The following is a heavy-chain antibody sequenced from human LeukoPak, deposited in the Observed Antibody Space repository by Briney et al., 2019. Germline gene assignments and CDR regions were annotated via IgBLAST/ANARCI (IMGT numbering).Heavy chain of an antibody. D-gene: IGHD6-19*01. CDR1: GFTFSSYN. J-gene: IGHJ4*02. V-gene: IGHV3-21*04. Sequence: GGSLRLSCAASGFTFSSYNMKWVRQAPGEGLEWVSSISRTGTYIYYADSVKGRFTVSRDNAQNSLYLQMNSLRVEDTAVYYCAREEVQVAGTVGCFDYWGQGTLVTVSS. CDR3: AREEVQVAGTVGCFDY. CDR2: ISRTGTYI.